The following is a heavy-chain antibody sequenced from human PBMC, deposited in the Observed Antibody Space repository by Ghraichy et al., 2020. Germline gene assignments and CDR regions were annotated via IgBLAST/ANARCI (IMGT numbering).Heavy chain of an antibody. Sequence: GESLNISCAASGFTFSSFTMHWVRQAPGKGLEWISSISSSSSNIYYTDSVKGRFTVSRNNAKNSVFLQMKSLRDDDMAVYYCAKAALPQRNTWFWLGNWFDSWGQGTLVTVSS. V-gene: IGHV3-48*02. D-gene: IGHD3-22*01. CDR1: GFTFSSFT. CDR2: ISSSSSNI. CDR3: AKAALPQRNTWFWLGNWFDS. J-gene: IGHJ5*01.